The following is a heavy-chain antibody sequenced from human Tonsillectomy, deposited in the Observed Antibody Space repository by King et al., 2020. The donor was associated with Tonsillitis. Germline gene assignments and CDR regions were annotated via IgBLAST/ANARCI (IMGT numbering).Heavy chain of an antibody. CDR1: GFTFSSYS. CDR2: ISSSSSYI. CDR3: ASDHDYGDYVPTVY. D-gene: IGHD4-17*01. V-gene: IGHV3-21*01. Sequence: QLVQSGGGLVKPGGSLRLSCAASGFTFSSYSMNWVRQAPGKGLEWVSSISSSSSYIYYADSVKGRFTISRDNAKNSLYLQMNSLRAEDTAVYYCASDHDYGDYVPTVYWGQGTLVTVSS. J-gene: IGHJ4*02.